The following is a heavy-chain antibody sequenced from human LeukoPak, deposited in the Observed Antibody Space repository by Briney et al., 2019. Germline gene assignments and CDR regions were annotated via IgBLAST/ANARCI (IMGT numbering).Heavy chain of an antibody. CDR1: GLIFSSYG. Sequence: PGGSLRLSCAASGLIFSSYGMHWVRQAPGKGLEWVAVISYDGSNKYYADSVKGRFTISRDNSKNTLYLQMNSLRAEDTAVYYCAKDDLNYDNSGCLDYWGQGTLVTVAS. CDR2: ISYDGSNK. J-gene: IGHJ4*02. CDR3: AKDDLNYDNSGCLDY. D-gene: IGHD3-22*01. V-gene: IGHV3-30*18.